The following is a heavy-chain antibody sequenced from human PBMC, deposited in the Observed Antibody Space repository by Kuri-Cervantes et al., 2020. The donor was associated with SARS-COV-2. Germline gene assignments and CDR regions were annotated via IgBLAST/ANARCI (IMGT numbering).Heavy chain of an antibody. CDR2: ISSSSSTI. D-gene: IGHD7-27*01. V-gene: IGHV3-48*01. J-gene: IGHJ3*02. CDR3: ARESGVDWGSDAFDI. Sequence: GGSLRLSCAASGFTFSSYSMNWVRQAPGKGLEWVSYISSSSSTIYYADSVKGRFTISRDNAKNLLYLQMNSLRAEDTAVYYCARESGVDWGSDAFDIWGQGTMVTVSS. CDR1: GFTFSSYS.